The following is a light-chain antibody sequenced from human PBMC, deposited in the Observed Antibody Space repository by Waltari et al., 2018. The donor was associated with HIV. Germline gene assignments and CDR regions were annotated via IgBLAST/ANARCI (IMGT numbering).Light chain of an antibody. CDR2: GVS. CDR3: CSYAGGSRV. Sequence: QSALTQPRSVSGSPGQSVTISCTGTSSDVGGYNFVSWYQQHPGKFPKLLVYGVSKRHSGVPDRFSGSKSGNTASLTISGLQVEDEGDYYCCSYAGGSRVFGTGTKVTVL. V-gene: IGLV2-11*01. J-gene: IGLJ1*01. CDR1: SSDVGGYNF.